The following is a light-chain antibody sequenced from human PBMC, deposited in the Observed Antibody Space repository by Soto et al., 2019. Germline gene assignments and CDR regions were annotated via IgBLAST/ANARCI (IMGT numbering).Light chain of an antibody. V-gene: IGLV2-14*01. J-gene: IGLJ3*02. CDR1: SSDVGAYNY. CDR3: CSYTGSSTLVV. CDR2: AVN. Sequence: QSALTQPASVSGSPGQSITISCTGTSSDVGAYNYVSWYQQHPGKAPKLMIYAVNNRPSGVSDRFSGSKSGNTASLTMSGLQAEDEADYYCCSYTGSSTLVVFGGGTKLTVL.